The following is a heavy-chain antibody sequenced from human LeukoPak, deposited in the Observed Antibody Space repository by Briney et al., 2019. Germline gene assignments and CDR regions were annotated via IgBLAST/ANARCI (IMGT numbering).Heavy chain of an antibody. D-gene: IGHD2-15*01. V-gene: IGHV1-69*04. J-gene: IGHJ4*02. CDR2: IIPILGIA. CDR3: ASDIVVVVARSSGGY. Sequence: SVKVSCKASGGTFSSYAISWVRQAPGHGLEWMGRIIPILGIANYAQKFQGRVTITADKSTSTAYMELSSLRSEDTAVYYCASDIVVVVARSSGGYWGQGTLVTVSS. CDR1: GGTFSSYA.